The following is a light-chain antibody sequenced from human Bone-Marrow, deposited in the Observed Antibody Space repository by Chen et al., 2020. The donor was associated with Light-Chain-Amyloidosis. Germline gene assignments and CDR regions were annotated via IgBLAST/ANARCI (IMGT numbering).Light chain of an antibody. CDR3: QVWVRSSDRPV. J-gene: IGLJ3*02. Sequence: SYVLTQPSSVSVAPGQTATIACGGNNIGSTSVHWYQQTPGQAPLLVVYDDSDRPSGIPERLSGSHSGNTATLTISRVEACDESDYYCQVWVRSSDRPVFRGGTKLTVL. CDR2: DDS. V-gene: IGLV3-21*02. CDR1: NIGSTS.